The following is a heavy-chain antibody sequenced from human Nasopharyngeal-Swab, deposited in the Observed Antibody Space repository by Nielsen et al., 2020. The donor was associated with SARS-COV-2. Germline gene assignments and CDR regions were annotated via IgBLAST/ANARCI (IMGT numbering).Heavy chain of an antibody. Sequence: SETLSPTCTVSGGSISSYYWSWIRQSPGKGLGWMGFFDYSGITNYNPSLTSRVTILIDTSKNQFSLKLNSVTAADTAVYYCAREVVGGLVDSWGQGTLVTVSS. CDR3: AREVVGGLVDS. V-gene: IGHV4-59*12. CDR1: GGSISSYY. J-gene: IGHJ4*02. CDR2: FDYSGIT. D-gene: IGHD1-26*01.